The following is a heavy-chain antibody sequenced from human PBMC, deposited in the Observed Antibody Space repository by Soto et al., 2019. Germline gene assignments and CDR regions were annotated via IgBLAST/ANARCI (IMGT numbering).Heavy chain of an antibody. J-gene: IGHJ6*02. CDR3: ATDNYGMDV. V-gene: IGHV3-23*01. Sequence: GSLRLSCVASGFTLSSYAMNWVRQAPGKGLEWVSAISGSGGSTNYADSVKGRFTISRDNSKNTLYLQMNSLRAEDTAVYYCATDNYGMDVWGQGTTVTVSS. CDR1: GFTLSSYA. CDR2: ISGSGGST.